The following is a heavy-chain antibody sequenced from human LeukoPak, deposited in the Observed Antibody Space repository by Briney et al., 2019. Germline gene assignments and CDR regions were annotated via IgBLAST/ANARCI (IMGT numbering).Heavy chain of an antibody. CDR2: ISAYNGNT. J-gene: IGHJ6*02. CDR1: GYTFTSYG. V-gene: IGHV1-18*01. Sequence: ASVKVSCKASGYTFTSYGISWVRQAPGQGLEWMGWISAYNGNTNYAQKLQGRVTTTTDTSTSTAYMELRSLRSDDTAVYYCARAYDILTEKPTDGTSTYYYYGMDVWGQGTTVTVSS. CDR3: ARAYDILTEKPTDGTSTYYYYGMDV. D-gene: IGHD3-9*01.